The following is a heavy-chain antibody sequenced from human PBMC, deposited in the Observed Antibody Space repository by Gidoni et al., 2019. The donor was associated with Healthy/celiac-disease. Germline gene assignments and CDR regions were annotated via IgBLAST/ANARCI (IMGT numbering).Heavy chain of an antibody. J-gene: IGHJ4*02. V-gene: IGHV3-21*01. CDR1: GFTFSSYS. CDR2: ISSSSSYI. CDR3: ARDREWELLSALDY. D-gene: IGHD1-26*01. Sequence: EVQLVESGGGRVKPGGSLRLSCAASGFTFSSYSMNWVRQAPGKGLEWVSSISSSSSYIYYADSVKGLFTISRDNAKNSLYLQMNSLRAEDTAVYYCARDREWELLSALDYWGQGTLVTVSS.